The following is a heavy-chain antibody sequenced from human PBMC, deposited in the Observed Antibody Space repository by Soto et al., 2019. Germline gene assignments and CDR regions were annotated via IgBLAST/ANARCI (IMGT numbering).Heavy chain of an antibody. V-gene: IGHV3-7*01. D-gene: IGHD3-16*01. CDR2: IKEDGSEK. J-gene: IGHJ6*02. CDR1: GFSFSDSW. Sequence: GGSLRLSCAASGFSFSDSWMDRGRQAPGKGPEWVANIKEDGSEKNYVDSVKSRFTISRDNAKNSLYLQMNSLRAEDTAVYYCASLGRHGWGQGTTVTVSS. CDR3: ASLGRHG.